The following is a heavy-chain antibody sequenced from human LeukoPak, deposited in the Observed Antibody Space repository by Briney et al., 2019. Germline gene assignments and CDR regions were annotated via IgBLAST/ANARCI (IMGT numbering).Heavy chain of an antibody. CDR2: INPNSGGT. CDR1: GYTFTGYY. J-gene: IGHJ4*02. D-gene: IGHD3-10*01. Sequence: GASVKVSCKASGYTFTGYYMHWVRQAPGQGLEWMGWINPNSGGTSYAQKFQGRVTMTRDTSISTAYMELSRLRSDDTAVYYCARVVPLLWRTGGFDYWGQGTLVTVSS. V-gene: IGHV1-2*02. CDR3: ARVVPLLWRTGGFDY.